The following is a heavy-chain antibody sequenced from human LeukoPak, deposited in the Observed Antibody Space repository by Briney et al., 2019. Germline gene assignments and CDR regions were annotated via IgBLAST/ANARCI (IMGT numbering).Heavy chain of an antibody. V-gene: IGHV4-59*01. D-gene: IGHD6-19*01. CDR1: GGSISSYY. CDR3: ARGLGSSGWPLIDY. J-gene: IGHJ4*02. Sequence: SETLSLTCTVSGGSISSYYWSWIRQPPGKELEWIGYIYYSGSTNYNSSLKSRVTISVDTSKNQFSLKLSSATAADTAVYYCARGLGSSGWPLIDYWGQGTLVTVSS. CDR2: IYYSGST.